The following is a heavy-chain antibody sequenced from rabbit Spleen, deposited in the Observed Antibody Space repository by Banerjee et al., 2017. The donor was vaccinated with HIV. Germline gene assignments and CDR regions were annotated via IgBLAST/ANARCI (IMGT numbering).Heavy chain of an antibody. J-gene: IGHJ6*01. CDR3: ARDVGTSFSTYGMDL. Sequence: QSLEESGGDLVKPGASLKLTCTASGFSFNSGYDMCWVRQAPGKGLEWVACAYAGSSGSTYSATWAKGRFTISKSSSTTVTLQMTSLTAADTATYFCARDVGTSFSTYGMDLWGPGTLVTVS. V-gene: IGHV1S40*01. CDR2: AYAGSSGST. D-gene: IGHD8-1*01. CDR1: GFSFNSGYD.